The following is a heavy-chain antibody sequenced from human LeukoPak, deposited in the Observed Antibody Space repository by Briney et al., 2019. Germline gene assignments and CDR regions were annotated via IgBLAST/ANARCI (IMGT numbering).Heavy chain of an antibody. CDR1: GGSISSYY. CDR2: IYYSGST. CDR3: ARLHFYGSGSYLDY. Sequence: PSETLSLTCTVSGGSISSYYWSWIRQPPGKGLEWTGYIYYSGSTNYNPSLKSRVTISVDTSKNQFSLKLSSVTAADTAVYYCARLHFYGSGSYLDYWGQGTLVTVSS. D-gene: IGHD3-10*01. V-gene: IGHV4-59*01. J-gene: IGHJ4*02.